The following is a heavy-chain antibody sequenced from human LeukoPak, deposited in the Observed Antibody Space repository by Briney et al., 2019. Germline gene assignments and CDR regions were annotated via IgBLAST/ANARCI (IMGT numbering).Heavy chain of an antibody. CDR3: ASLTNYYGSGSYLL. Sequence: KPSETPSLPCTVSGGSISRSCYHWGWVRQPPGKGVGWVGSIYYSGSTYYNPSLKSRVTISVDTSKNQFSLKLSSVTAADAAVYYCASLTNYYGSGSYLLWGQGTLVTVSS. CDR1: GGSISRSCYH. CDR2: IYYSGST. V-gene: IGHV4-39*01. D-gene: IGHD3-10*01. J-gene: IGHJ4*02.